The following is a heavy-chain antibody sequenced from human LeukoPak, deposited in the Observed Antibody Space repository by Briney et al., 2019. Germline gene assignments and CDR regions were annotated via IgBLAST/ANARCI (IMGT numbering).Heavy chain of an antibody. Sequence: PGGSLRLSCAASGLPFSRSSMNWVRQVPGKGLEWVSHISSGSSVTYHADSVRGRFTISRDNAKKSLYLQMNTLRAEDTAVYYCARDLGSYYFDRGGYWGQGTLVTVSS. D-gene: IGHD3-9*01. V-gene: IGHV3-48*04. CDR2: ISSGSSVT. CDR3: ARDLGSYYFDRGGY. J-gene: IGHJ4*02. CDR1: GLPFSRSS.